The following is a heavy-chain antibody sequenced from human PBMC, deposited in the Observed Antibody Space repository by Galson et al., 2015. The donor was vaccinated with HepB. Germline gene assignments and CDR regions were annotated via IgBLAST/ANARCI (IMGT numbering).Heavy chain of an antibody. CDR1: GYTLTELS. CDR2: FDPEDGET. J-gene: IGHJ4*02. V-gene: IGHV1-24*01. D-gene: IGHD1-26*01. Sequence: SVKVSCKVSGYTLTELSMHWVRQAPGKGLEWMGGFDPEDGETIYAQKFQGRVTMTEDTSTDTAYMELSSLRSEDTAVYYCATAPPPMPYYEGDYFDYWDQGTLVTVSS. CDR3: ATAPPPMPYYEGDYFDY.